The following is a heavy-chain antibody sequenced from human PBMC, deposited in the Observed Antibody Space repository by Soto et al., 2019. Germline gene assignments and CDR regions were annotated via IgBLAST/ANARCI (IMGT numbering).Heavy chain of an antibody. Sequence: QVQLKESGPGLLKPSETLSLTCTVSGASVSSASYYWAWLRQPPGRGLEWIGSVYFSGSTSYIPSLKSRVTVSVDTSKNQFSLNLASVTASDSAVYYCARIDGDHGHNWFDPWGQGTLVIVSP. V-gene: IGHV4-61*01. CDR2: VYFSGST. CDR1: GASVSSASYY. J-gene: IGHJ5*02. CDR3: ARIDGDHGHNWFDP. D-gene: IGHD2-21*02.